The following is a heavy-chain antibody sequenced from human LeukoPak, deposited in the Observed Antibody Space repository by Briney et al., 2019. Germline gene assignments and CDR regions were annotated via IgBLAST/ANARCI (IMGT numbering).Heavy chain of an antibody. D-gene: IGHD6-19*01. Sequence: ASVKLSCKASGYTFTSYFLHWVRQAPGQGLEWLGIINPTSGSTTYAQKFLGRVTVTRDRSTSTVSMELNSLRSEDTAVYYCARDGGYSSGYYRGLYWGQGTLVTVSS. CDR2: INPTSGST. CDR3: ARDGGYSSGYYRGLY. V-gene: IGHV1-46*01. J-gene: IGHJ4*02. CDR1: GYTFTSYF.